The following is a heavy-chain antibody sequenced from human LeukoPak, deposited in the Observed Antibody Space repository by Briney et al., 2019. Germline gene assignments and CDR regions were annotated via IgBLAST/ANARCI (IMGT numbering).Heavy chain of an antibody. CDR3: AIGTTGTTGAFDI. CDR1: GGSISSSSYY. J-gene: IGHJ3*02. D-gene: IGHD1-1*01. Sequence: SEALSLTCTVSGGSISSSSYYWGWIRQPPGKGLEWIGSIYYSGSTYYNPSLKSRVTISVDTSKNQFSLKLSSVTAADTAVYYCAIGTTGTTGAFDIWGQGTMVTVSS. V-gene: IGHV4-39*07. CDR2: IYYSGST.